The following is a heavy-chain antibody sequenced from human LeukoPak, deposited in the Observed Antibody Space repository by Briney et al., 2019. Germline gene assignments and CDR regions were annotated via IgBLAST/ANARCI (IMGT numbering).Heavy chain of an antibody. CDR2: IYYSGST. CDR3: ARDRGYDILTGYYYYGMDV. J-gene: IGHJ6*04. CDR1: GGSISSYY. D-gene: IGHD3-9*01. V-gene: IGHV4-59*01. Sequence: SETLSLTCTVSGGSISSYYWSWIRQPPGKGLEWIGYIYYSGSTNYNPSLKSRATISEDTSKNQFSLKLSSVTAADTAVYYCARDRGYDILTGYYYYGMDVWGKGTTVTVSS.